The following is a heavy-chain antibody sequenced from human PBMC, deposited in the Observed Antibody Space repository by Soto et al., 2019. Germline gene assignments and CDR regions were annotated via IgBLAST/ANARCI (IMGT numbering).Heavy chain of an antibody. CDR3: ARDPGRGLRWNYGMDV. D-gene: IGHD4-17*01. CDR1: GFTFSSYW. Sequence: EVQLVESGGGLVQPGGSLRLSCAASGFTFSSYWMHWVRQAPGKGLVWVSRINSDGSSTSYADSVKGRFTISRDNAKNTLYLQMNSLRAEDTAVYYCARDPGRGLRWNYGMDVWGQGTTVTVSS. J-gene: IGHJ6*02. V-gene: IGHV3-74*01. CDR2: INSDGSST.